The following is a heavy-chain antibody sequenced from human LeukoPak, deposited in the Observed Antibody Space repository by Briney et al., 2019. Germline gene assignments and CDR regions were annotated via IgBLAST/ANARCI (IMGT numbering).Heavy chain of an antibody. CDR1: GGTFSSYA. CDR3: ARGADYGGNLALYYMDV. Sequence: AASVKVSCKASGGTFSSYAISWVRHAPGQGLEWIGGIIPFFGTASYAQKFQGRVTITTDESTSTAYMELSSLRSEDTAVYYCARGADYGGNLALYYMDVWGKGTTVTVSS. CDR2: IIPFFGTA. D-gene: IGHD4-23*01. J-gene: IGHJ6*03. V-gene: IGHV1-69*05.